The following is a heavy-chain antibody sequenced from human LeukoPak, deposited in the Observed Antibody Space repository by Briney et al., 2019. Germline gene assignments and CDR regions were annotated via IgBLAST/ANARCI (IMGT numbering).Heavy chain of an antibody. CDR1: GYTFTSYG. CDR2: ISAYNGNT. D-gene: IGHD5-18*01. V-gene: IGHV1-18*01. CDR3: AINPYRGYSYGSLLNWFDP. J-gene: IGHJ5*02. Sequence: ASVKVSCKASGYTFTSYGISWVRQAPGQGLEWMGWISAYNGNTNYAQKLQGRVTMTTDTSTSTAYMELRSLRSDDTAVYYCAINPYRGYSYGSLLNWFDPWGQGTLVTVSS.